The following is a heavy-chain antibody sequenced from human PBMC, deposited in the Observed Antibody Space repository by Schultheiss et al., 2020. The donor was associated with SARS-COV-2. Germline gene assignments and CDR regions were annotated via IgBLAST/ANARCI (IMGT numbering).Heavy chain of an antibody. CDR1: GFAFRDYQ. CDR2: ISYDGSNK. CDR3: ARDPRLYSRGAFDI. D-gene: IGHD5-12*01. Sequence: GGSLRLSCAASGFAFRDYQMSWIRQAPGKGLEWVAVISYDGSNKYYADSVKGRFTISRDNSKNTLYLQMNSLRAEDTAVYYCARDPRLYSRGAFDIWGQGTMVTVSS. J-gene: IGHJ3*02. V-gene: IGHV3-30*04.